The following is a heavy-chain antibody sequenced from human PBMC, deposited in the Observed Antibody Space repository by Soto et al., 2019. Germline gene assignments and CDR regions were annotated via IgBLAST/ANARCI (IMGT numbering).Heavy chain of an antibody. Sequence: SETLSLTCTVSGGSISSGGYYWSWIRQHPGKGLEWIGYIYYSGSTYYNPSLKSRVTISVDTSKNQFSLKLSSVTAADTAVYYCARDQAVPAAYNWFDPWGQGTLVTAPQ. CDR3: ARDQAVPAAYNWFDP. D-gene: IGHD2-2*01. CDR2: IYYSGST. J-gene: IGHJ5*02. V-gene: IGHV4-31*03. CDR1: GGSISSGGYY.